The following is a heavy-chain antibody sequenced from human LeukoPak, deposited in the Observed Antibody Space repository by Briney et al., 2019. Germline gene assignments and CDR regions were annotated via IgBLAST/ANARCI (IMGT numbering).Heavy chain of an antibody. Sequence: GSGPTLVNPTQTLMLTCTFSGFSLSTSTMSVGWIRQPPGKALEWLGFIYWNDEKRYSPSLKSRPTITKGTSKNQVVLTMTDMDPVDTATYYCVHDIPRGEGFQHWGQGTLVTVCS. CDR3: VHDIPRGEGFQH. CDR1: GFSLSTSTMS. J-gene: IGHJ1*01. D-gene: IGHD2-2*01. V-gene: IGHV2-5*01. CDR2: IYWNDEK.